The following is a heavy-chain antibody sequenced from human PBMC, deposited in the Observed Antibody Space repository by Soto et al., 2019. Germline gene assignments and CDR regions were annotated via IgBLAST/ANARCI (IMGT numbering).Heavy chain of an antibody. CDR2: INSDGSST. CDR1: GFTFSSYW. V-gene: IGHV3-74*01. J-gene: IGHJ5*02. D-gene: IGHD6-19*01. Sequence: GGSLRLSCAASGFTFSSYWMHWVRQAPGKGLVWVSRINSDGSSTSYADSVKGRFTISRDNAKNTLYLQMNSLRAEDTAVFYCAREGYSSCWYLDNLFDPWGQGTLVTVSS. CDR3: AREGYSSCWYLDNLFDP.